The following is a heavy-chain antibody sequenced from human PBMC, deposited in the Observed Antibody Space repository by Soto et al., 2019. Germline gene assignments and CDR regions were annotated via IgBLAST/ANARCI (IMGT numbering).Heavy chain of an antibody. CDR2: ISAYNGDT. CDR1: GYTLRSYG. CDR3: ARAAKPEYGMDV. Sequence: ASVKVSCKAFGYTLRSYGLRWVRQAPGQGLECMGWISAYNGDTDYAQKFQGRFTMTTDTSTNTGYMELKNLRSDDTAVYYCARAAKPEYGMDVWGQGTTVTVSS. V-gene: IGHV1-18*01. J-gene: IGHJ6*02. D-gene: IGHD6-25*01.